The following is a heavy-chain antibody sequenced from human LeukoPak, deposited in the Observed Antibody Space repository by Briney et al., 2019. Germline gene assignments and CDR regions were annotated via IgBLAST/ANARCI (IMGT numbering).Heavy chain of an antibody. CDR1: GFIFGDYA. CDR3: TSQYYDSSGYYLNPDY. Sequence: GGSLRLSCTASGFIFGDYAMSWFPQAPGKGLEWVGFIRSKAYGGTTEYAASVKGRFTISRDDSKSIAYLQMNSLKTDDTAMYYCTSQYYDSSGYYLNPDYWGQGTLVTVSS. V-gene: IGHV3-49*03. J-gene: IGHJ4*02. CDR2: IRSKAYGGTT. D-gene: IGHD3-22*01.